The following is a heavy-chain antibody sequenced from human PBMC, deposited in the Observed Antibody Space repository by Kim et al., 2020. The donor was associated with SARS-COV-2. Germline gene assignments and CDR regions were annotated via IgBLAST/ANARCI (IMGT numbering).Heavy chain of an antibody. V-gene: IGHV3-30*02. Sequence: GGSLRLSCAASGFTFSSYGMHWVRQAPGKGLEWVASIWYDGSNKHYADSVKGRFTISRDNSKNTLYLQMNSLRAEDTALYYCAKDRSALYVWGSHSGMDVWGQGTTVTVSS. D-gene: IGHD3-16*01. CDR3: AKDRSALYVWGSHSGMDV. J-gene: IGHJ6*02. CDR1: GFTFSSYG. CDR2: IWYDGSNK.